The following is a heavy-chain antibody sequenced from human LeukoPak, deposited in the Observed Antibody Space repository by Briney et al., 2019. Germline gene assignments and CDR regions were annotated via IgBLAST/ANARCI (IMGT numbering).Heavy chain of an antibody. CDR2: INTNGSST. J-gene: IGHJ5*02. CDR1: GFIFSNYW. CDR3: AREVDYGDYGWFDP. V-gene: IGHV3-74*01. Sequence: GGSLRLSCAASGFIFSNYWMHWVRQAPGKGLVWVPRINTNGSSTSYADSVKGRFTISRDNAKNTLYLQMNSLRAEDTAVYYCAREVDYGDYGWFDPWGQGTLVTVSS. D-gene: IGHD4-17*01.